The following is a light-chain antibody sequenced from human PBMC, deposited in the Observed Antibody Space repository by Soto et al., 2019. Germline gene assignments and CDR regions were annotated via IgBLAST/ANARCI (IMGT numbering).Light chain of an antibody. V-gene: IGLV2-14*01. CDR2: EVS. J-gene: IGLJ1*01. CDR3: SSYRSSSTLYV. CDR1: SSDVGGYNY. Sequence: SVLTQPASVSGSPGQSITISCTGTSSDVGGYNYVSWYQQLPGKAPRLMIYEVSNRPSGVSNLFSGSKSGNTASLTISGLQAEDEAAYYCSSYRSSSTLYVFGTGTKVTV.